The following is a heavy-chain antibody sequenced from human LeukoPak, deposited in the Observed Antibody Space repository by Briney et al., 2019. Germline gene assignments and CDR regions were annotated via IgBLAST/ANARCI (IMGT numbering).Heavy chain of an antibody. J-gene: IGHJ5*02. CDR2: ISYSGGT. CDR1: VGSISSHY. D-gene: IGHD2-15*01. V-gene: IGHV4-59*07. CDR3: ARLKDLWFDP. Sequence: SDTLSLTYTVSVGSISSHYWSWIRQTPGKGLEWIGYISYSGGTNYNPSLKSRVHISVDTSKSQFSLKLTSVTAADTAVYYCARLKDLWFDPWGQGTLVTVSS.